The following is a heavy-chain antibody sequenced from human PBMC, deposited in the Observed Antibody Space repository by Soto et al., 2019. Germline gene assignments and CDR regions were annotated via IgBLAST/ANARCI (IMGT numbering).Heavy chain of an antibody. D-gene: IGHD1-26*01. CDR2: LSAYNGNT. CDR3: ARYTWDSGSYLTPPTPYYFGY. Sequence: ASAKVCWEASRGGFARRGNGWERQVPGQRVDRGGWLSAYNGNTNYAQKLQGRVTMTTDTSTSTAYMELRSLRSDNTAAYYCARYTWDSGSYLTPPTPYYFGYWGQGTLVTVSS. CDR1: RGGFARRG. V-gene: IGHV1-18*01. J-gene: IGHJ4*02.